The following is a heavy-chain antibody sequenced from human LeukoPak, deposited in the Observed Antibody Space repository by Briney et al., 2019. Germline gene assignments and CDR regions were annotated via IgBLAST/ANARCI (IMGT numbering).Heavy chain of an antibody. CDR2: ISAYNGNT. J-gene: IGHJ4*02. CDR3: ARVPRARIFEMATIGYFDY. D-gene: IGHD5-24*01. Sequence: ASVKVSCKASGYTFTSYGISWVRQAPGQGLEWMGWISAYNGNTNYAQKFQGRVTMTRDTSISTAYMELSRLRSDDTAVYYCARVPRARIFEMATIGYFDYWGQGTLVTVSS. CDR1: GYTFTSYG. V-gene: IGHV1-18*01.